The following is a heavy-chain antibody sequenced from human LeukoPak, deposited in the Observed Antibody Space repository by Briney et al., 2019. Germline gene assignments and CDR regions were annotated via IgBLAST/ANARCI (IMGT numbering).Heavy chain of an antibody. CDR1: GFTFSNFD. V-gene: IGHV3-23*01. CDR3: ARETYYYGSGSYIDY. J-gene: IGHJ4*02. D-gene: IGHD3-10*01. Sequence: GGSLRLSCAASGFTFSNFDMSWVRQAPAKGLNWVSAISSNTGGTTYADSVKGRFTISRDNSKNTLYLQMNSLRAEDTAVYYCARETYYYGSGSYIDYWGQGTLVTVSS. CDR2: ISSNTGGT.